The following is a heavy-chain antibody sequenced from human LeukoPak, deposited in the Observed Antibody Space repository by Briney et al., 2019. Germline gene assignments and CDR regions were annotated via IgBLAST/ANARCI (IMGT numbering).Heavy chain of an antibody. J-gene: IGHJ6*02. CDR2: IYSGGST. D-gene: IGHD4-17*01. V-gene: IGHV3-53*01. CDR3: ARDDPTDYYGMDV. Sequence: GSLRLSCAASGFTVSSNYMSWVRQAPGKGLEWVSVIYSGGSTYYADSVKGRFTISRDNSKNTLYLQMNSLRAEDTAVYYCARDDPTDYYGMDVWGQGTTVTVSS. CDR1: GFTVSSNY.